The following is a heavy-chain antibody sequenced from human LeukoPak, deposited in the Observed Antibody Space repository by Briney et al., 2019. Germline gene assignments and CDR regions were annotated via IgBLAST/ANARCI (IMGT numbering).Heavy chain of an antibody. V-gene: IGHV3-23*01. J-gene: IGHJ6*02. Sequence: GGSLRLSCAASGLTFSSYAMSWVRQAPGKGLEWVSAISGSGGSTYYADSVKGRFTISRDNSKNTLYLQMNSLRAEDTAVYYCAKSGRGYCSSTSCYTVGYYYYYGMDVWGQGTTVTVSS. CDR1: GLTFSSYA. CDR3: AKSGRGYCSSTSCYTVGYYYYYGMDV. D-gene: IGHD2-2*02. CDR2: ISGSGGST.